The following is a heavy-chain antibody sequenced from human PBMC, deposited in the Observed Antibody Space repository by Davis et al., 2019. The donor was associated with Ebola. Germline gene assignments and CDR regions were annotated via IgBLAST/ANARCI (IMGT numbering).Heavy chain of an antibody. CDR1: GFIFTNYN. CDR2: ISNTGTYR. J-gene: IGHJ4*02. D-gene: IGHD3-10*01. CDR3: ARGLYYYGSGIRSSYYFDY. Sequence: GGSLRLSCAASGFIFTNYNINWVRQAPGKGLEWVSSISNTGTYRHYADSVKGRFTISRDNAKNSLYLQMNSLRAEDTAVYYCARGLYYYGSGIRSSYYFDYWGQGTLVTVSS. V-gene: IGHV3-21*01.